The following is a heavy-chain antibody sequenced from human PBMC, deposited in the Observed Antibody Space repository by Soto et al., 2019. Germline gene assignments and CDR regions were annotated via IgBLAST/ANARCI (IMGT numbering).Heavy chain of an antibody. V-gene: IGHV3-30*18. CDR1: GFTFSNYG. D-gene: IGHD2-21*01. CDR2: ISHDGIKK. J-gene: IGHJ4*02. Sequence: GGSLRLSCAASGFTFSNYGMHWVRQAPGKGLEWVAIISHDGIKKYYAASVKGRFTISRDNFKNTLFLQMNSLRGEDTAVYYCAKDYGPYCDGECYFDYWGQGTLVTVSS. CDR3: AKDYGPYCDGECYFDY.